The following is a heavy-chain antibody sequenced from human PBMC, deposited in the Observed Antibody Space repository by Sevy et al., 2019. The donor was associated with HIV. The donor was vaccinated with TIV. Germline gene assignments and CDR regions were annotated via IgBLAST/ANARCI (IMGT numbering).Heavy chain of an antibody. J-gene: IGHJ6*02. CDR3: ARDPLYHYGSGTFYRFYYGMDV. CDR2: IWNDGSEK. CDR1: GFTFNTYA. D-gene: IGHD3-10*01. V-gene: IGHV3-33*01. Sequence: GGSLRLSCAASGFTFNTYAMHWVHQPPGKGLEWVAVIWNDGSEKYYADSVEGRSTISRDNSKNMLYLQMNSLRAEDTAVFFCARDPLYHYGSGTFYRFYYGMDVWGQGTTVTVSS.